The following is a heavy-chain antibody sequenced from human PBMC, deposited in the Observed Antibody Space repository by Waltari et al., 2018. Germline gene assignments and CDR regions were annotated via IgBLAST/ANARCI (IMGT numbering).Heavy chain of an antibody. CDR3: AKDEAGDFDY. CDR2: CSGSGGST. Sequence: EVQLLESGGGLVQPGGSLRPSWAASGVTLSSYAMGWVRQAPGKGLDLFSACSGSGGSTYYSDSVKGRFTISRDNSKNTLYLQMNSLRAEDTAVYYCAKDEAGDFDYWGQGTLVTVSS. CDR1: GVTLSSYA. J-gene: IGHJ4*02. V-gene: IGHV3-23*01.